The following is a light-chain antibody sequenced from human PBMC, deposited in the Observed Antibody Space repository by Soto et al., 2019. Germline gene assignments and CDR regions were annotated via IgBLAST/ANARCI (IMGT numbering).Light chain of an antibody. CDR2: EGT. V-gene: IGLV2-23*01. J-gene: IGLJ1*01. Sequence: QSALTQPASVSGSPEQSITISCTGTSSNIGGYNVVSWYQQHPGKAPKVLIYEGTKRPSGVSNRFSGSQSGTTASLTISGLQAEDEADYYCCSYAGATTYVFGSGTKVTLL. CDR1: SSNIGGYNV. CDR3: CSYAGATTYV.